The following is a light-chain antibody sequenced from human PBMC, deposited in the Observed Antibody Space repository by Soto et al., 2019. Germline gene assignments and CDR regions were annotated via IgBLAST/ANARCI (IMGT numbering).Light chain of an antibody. J-gene: IGKJ4*01. CDR1: QSVRSY. CDR3: HQRGNWPLT. Sequence: EIVLTQSPATLSLSPGERATLSCRASQSVRSYLAWYQQKPGQAPRLLIYDASNRATGIPDRFSGSGSGTDFTLTISSLESEDFAVYYCHQRGNWPLTFGGGTKVGIK. CDR2: DAS. V-gene: IGKV3-11*01.